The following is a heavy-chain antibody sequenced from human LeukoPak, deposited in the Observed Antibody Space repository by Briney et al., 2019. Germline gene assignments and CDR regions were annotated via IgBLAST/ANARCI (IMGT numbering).Heavy chain of an antibody. CDR2: INPNSGGT. V-gene: IGHV1-2*02. D-gene: IGHD3-10*01. Sequence: ASVKVSCKASGYTFTGYYMHWVRQAPGQGLEWMGWINPNSGGTNYAQKFQGRVTMTRDTSISTASMELSRLRSDDTAVYYCATLTMVRGVVVNWFDPWGQGTLVTVSS. J-gene: IGHJ5*02. CDR3: ATLTMVRGVVVNWFDP. CDR1: GYTFTGYY.